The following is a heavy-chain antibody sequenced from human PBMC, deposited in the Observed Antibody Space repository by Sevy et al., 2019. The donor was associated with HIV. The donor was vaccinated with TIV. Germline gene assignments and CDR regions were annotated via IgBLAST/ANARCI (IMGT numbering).Heavy chain of an antibody. Sequence: GGSLRLSCAASGFTFSSYGMHWVRQAPGKGLEWVAVISYDGSNKYYADSVKGRFTIYRDNSKNTLYLQMNSLRAEDTAVYYCAKDPSPDYGDYGGPYYFDYWGQGTLVTVSS. J-gene: IGHJ4*02. CDR3: AKDPSPDYGDYGGPYYFDY. D-gene: IGHD4-17*01. CDR1: GFTFSSYG. V-gene: IGHV3-30*18. CDR2: ISYDGSNK.